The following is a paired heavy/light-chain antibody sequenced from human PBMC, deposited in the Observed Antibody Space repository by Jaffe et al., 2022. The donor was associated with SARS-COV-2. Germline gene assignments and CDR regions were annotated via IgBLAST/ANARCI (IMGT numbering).Light chain of an antibody. CDR1: SSNIGSNF. J-gene: IGLJ2*01. Sequence: QSMLTQPPSASGTPGQRVTISCSGSSSNIGSNFVYWYQQLPGTAPKLLIYRNNQRPSGVPDRFSGSKSGTSASLAISGLRSEDEADYYCAAWDDSLSGVVFGGGTKLTVL. CDR3: AAWDDSLSGVV. V-gene: IGLV1-47*01. CDR2: RNN.
Heavy chain of an antibody. D-gene: IGHD2-15*01. CDR3: ARDQFRQGYCSGGSCYYYGMDV. J-gene: IGHJ6*02. Sequence: QVQLQESGPGLVKPSETLSLTCTVSGGSISNYYWSWLRQPPGKGLEWIGYINYSGSTNYNPSLRSRVTISLDTSKNQFSLKVSSVTAADTAVYYCARDQFRQGYCSGGSCYYYGMDVWGQGTTVTVS. V-gene: IGHV4-59*01. CDR1: GGSISNYY. CDR2: INYSGST.